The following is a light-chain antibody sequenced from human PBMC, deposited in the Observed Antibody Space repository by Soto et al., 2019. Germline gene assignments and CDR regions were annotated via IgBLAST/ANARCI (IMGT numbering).Light chain of an antibody. CDR1: QGISSY. CDR2: AAS. Sequence: AIRMTQSPSSFSASTGDRVTITCRASQGISSYLAWYQQKPGKAPKLLISAASTLQSGVPSRFSGSGSGTDFTLTISCLQSEDFATYYCQQYYSYPPTFGQGTKLEIK. J-gene: IGKJ2*01. V-gene: IGKV1-8*01. CDR3: QQYYSYPPT.